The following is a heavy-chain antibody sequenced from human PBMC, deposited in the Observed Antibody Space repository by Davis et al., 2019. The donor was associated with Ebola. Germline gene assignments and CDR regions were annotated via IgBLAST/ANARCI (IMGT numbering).Heavy chain of an antibody. V-gene: IGHV4-59*01. D-gene: IGHD6-6*01. J-gene: IGHJ4*02. CDR3: ARAPSWQGYFDY. Sequence: SETLSLTCSVSGGSISSYYWSWSRQPPGKGLEWIGYSYYTGTTNYTPSLKSRVTILVETSKNQFSLKLTSVTVADTAVYYCARAPSWQGYFDYWGQGILVTVSS. CDR2: SYYTGTT. CDR1: GGSISSYY.